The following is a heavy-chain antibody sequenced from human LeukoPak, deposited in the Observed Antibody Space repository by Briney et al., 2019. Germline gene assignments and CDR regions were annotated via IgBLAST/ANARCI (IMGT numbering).Heavy chain of an antibody. D-gene: IGHD1/OR15-1a*01. V-gene: IGHV5-51*01. CDR2: IYPADSDT. Sequence: GESLKISCKGSGYSFSTYWIGWVRQMPGKGLEWMGIIYPADSDTKYSPSFQGQVTTSADKSINTAYLQWSSLRASDTAMYYCATSESQTRFDYWGQGTPVTVSS. CDR1: GYSFSTYW. CDR3: ATSESQTRFDY. J-gene: IGHJ4*02.